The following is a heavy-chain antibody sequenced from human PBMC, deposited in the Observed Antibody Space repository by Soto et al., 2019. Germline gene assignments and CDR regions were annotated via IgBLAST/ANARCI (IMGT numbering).Heavy chain of an antibody. CDR2: INAANGDT. V-gene: IGHV1-3*01. Sequence: ASVKVSCKASGYTFTSYGIHWVRQAPGQRLEWMGWINAANGDTKYSPKFQGRVTITRDTSASTAYMELSSLRSEDTAVYYCVRRHVSATGIDWFDPWGQGTLVTVSP. CDR1: GYTFTSYG. CDR3: VRRHVSATGIDWFDP. D-gene: IGHD6-13*01. J-gene: IGHJ5*02.